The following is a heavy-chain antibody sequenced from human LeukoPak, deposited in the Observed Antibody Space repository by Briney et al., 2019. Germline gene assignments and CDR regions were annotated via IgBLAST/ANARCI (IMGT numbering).Heavy chain of an antibody. CDR3: ARDLGPGAGPDY. D-gene: IGHD4-17*01. CDR1: GGSISSGDYY. J-gene: IGHJ4*02. Sequence: SETLSLTCTVSGGSISSGDYYWRWIRQPPGKGLEWIGYIYYSGSTYYNPSLKSRVTISVDTSKNQFSLKLSSVTAADTAVYYCARDLGPGAGPDYWGQGTLVTVSS. CDR2: IYYSGST. V-gene: IGHV4-30-4*08.